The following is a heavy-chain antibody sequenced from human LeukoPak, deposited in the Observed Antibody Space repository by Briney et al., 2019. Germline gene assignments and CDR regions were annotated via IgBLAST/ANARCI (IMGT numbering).Heavy chain of an antibody. D-gene: IGHD5-12*01. J-gene: IGHJ6*02. CDR2: IYTSGST. V-gene: IGHV4-4*07. CDR1: GGSISSYY. Sequence: SETLSLTCTVSGGSISSYYWSWIRQPAGKGLEWVGRIYTSGSTNYNPSLKSRVTMSVDTSKNQFSLKLSSVTAADTAVYYCARDHRLNVDYYYGMGVWGQGTTVTVSS. CDR3: ARDHRLNVDYYYGMGV.